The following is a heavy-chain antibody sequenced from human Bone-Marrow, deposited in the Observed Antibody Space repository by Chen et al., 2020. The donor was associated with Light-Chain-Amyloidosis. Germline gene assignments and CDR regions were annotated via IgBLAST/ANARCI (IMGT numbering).Heavy chain of an antibody. CDR2: MSSNSYK. D-gene: IGHD6-19*01. CDR3: ARPTSVWLQLTTGGDF. Sequence: EVQLVESGEGLVKPGGCLRFTCAASGFTFSSHATTWVRQAQGKGLEWLSSMSSNSYKYYADSVKGRFTIARDNAMNSVYLQMNSLRAEDTAIYYCARPTSVWLQLTTGGDFRGQGTLVTVSS. V-gene: IGHV3-21*02. CDR1: GFTFSSHA. J-gene: IGHJ4*02.